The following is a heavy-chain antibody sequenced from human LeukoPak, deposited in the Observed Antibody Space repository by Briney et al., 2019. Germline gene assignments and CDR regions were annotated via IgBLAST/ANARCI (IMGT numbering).Heavy chain of an antibody. V-gene: IGHV3-48*04. Sequence: PGGSLRLSCAASGFTFSSYSMNWVRQAPGKGLEWVSYISSSSSTIHYADSVKGRFTISRDNAKNSLYLQMNSLRAEDTAVYYCAKELIMRFDFWGQGTLVTVSS. CDR1: GFTFSSYS. CDR3: AKELIMRFDF. J-gene: IGHJ4*02. D-gene: IGHD3-16*01. CDR2: ISSSSSTI.